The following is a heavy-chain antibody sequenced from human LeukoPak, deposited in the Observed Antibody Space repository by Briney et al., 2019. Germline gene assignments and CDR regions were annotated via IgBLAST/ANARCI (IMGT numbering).Heavy chain of an antibody. V-gene: IGHV4-39*01. CDR3: ARHLASYSSSSWGADY. Sequence: TFSSYAMSWVRQAPGKGLEWIGSIYYSGSTYYNPSLKSRVTISVDTSKNQFSLKLSSVTAADTAVYYCARHLASYSSSSWGADYWGQGTLVTVSS. J-gene: IGHJ4*02. D-gene: IGHD6-6*01. CDR1: TFSSYA. CDR2: IYYSGST.